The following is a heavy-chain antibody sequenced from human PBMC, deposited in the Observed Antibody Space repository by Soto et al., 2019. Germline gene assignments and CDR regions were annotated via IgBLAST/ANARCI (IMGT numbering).Heavy chain of an antibody. CDR3: ARTIGLGYCSGGSCYEPYYFDY. J-gene: IGHJ4*02. CDR1: GFTFSSYG. D-gene: IGHD2-15*01. V-gene: IGHV3-33*01. Sequence: QTGGSLRLSCAASGFTFSSYGMHWVRQAPGKGLEWVAVIWYDGSNKYYADSVKGRFTISRDNSKNTLYLQMNSLRAEDTAVYYCARTIGLGYCSGGSCYEPYYFDYWGQGTLVTVSS. CDR2: IWYDGSNK.